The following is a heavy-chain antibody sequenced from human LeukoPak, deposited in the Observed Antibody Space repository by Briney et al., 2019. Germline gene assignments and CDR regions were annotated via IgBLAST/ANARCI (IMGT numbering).Heavy chain of an antibody. CDR3: ARDDGQTDAFDI. Sequence: GGSLRLSCAASGFTFTTYPMSWVRPAPGKGLEWVSAISASGGSTYYAYSVKGRFTISRHNSKTTLYLQMNSLRAEDTAVYYCARDDGQTDAFDIWGQGTMVTVSS. CDR2: ISASGGST. D-gene: IGHD5-24*01. J-gene: IGHJ3*02. CDR1: GFTFTTYP. V-gene: IGHV3-23*01.